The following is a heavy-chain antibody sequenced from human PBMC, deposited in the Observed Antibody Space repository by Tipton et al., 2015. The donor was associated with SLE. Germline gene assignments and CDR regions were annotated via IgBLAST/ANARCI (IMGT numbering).Heavy chain of an antibody. CDR2: IYSSGST. V-gene: IGHV4-4*08. Sequence: TLSLTCTVSGASISDHYWTWIRQPPGKGLEWIGYIYSSGSTTYTPSLKSRIAISVDTSTMQFSLRLTSVTAADTAVYYCARDYYYGSGSYAPLDYWGQGTLVTVSS. J-gene: IGHJ4*02. CDR3: ARDYYYGSGSYAPLDY. CDR1: GASISDHY. D-gene: IGHD3-10*01.